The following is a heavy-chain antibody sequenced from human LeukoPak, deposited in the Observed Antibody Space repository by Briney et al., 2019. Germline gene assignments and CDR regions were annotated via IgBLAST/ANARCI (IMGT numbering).Heavy chain of an antibody. V-gene: IGHV4-34*01. Sequence: SETLSLTCAVYGGSFSGYYWSWIRQPPGKGLEWIGEINHCGSTNYNPSLKSRVTISVDTSKNQFSLKLSSVTAADTAVYYCARVGYDSSGYFTAPDYWGQGTLVTVSS. J-gene: IGHJ4*02. CDR1: GGSFSGYY. D-gene: IGHD3-22*01. CDR2: INHCGST. CDR3: ARVGYDSSGYFTAPDY.